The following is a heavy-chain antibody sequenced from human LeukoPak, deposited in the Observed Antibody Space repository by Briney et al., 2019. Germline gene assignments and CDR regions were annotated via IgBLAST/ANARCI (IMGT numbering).Heavy chain of an antibody. Sequence: PGRSLRLSCAASGFTFDDYAMHWVRHAPGKGLEWVSGISWNSGSIGYADSVKGRFTISRDNAKNSLYLQMNSLRAEDMALYYCAKGIAAAGNGAFDIWGQGTMVTVSS. V-gene: IGHV3-9*03. CDR1: GFTFDDYA. D-gene: IGHD6-13*01. J-gene: IGHJ3*02. CDR3: AKGIAAAGNGAFDI. CDR2: ISWNSGSI.